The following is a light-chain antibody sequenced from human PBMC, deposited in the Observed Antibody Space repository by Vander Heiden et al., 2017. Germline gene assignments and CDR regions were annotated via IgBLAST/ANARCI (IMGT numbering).Light chain of an antibody. CDR1: QSISSY. CDR2: SAA. Sequence: DIQMTQSPSSLSASIGDTVTITCRPSQSISSYLNWYQQKPGEPPKLLIYSAARLQSGVPSRFSGSGYGTEFSLTISSLQPDDCATYYCQQSYRMPYTFGQGTKLEIK. CDR3: QQSYRMPYT. V-gene: IGKV1-39*01. J-gene: IGKJ2*01.